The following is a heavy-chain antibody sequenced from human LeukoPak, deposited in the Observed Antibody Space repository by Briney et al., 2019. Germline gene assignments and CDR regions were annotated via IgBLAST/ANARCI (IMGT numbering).Heavy chain of an antibody. CDR1: GFTFSSYS. D-gene: IGHD3-10*01. J-gene: IGHJ4*02. Sequence: GGSLRLSRAASGFTFSSYSMNWVRPAPGKGLEWVSSISSSSSYIYYADSVKGRFTISRDNAKNSLYLQMNSLRAEDTAVYYCAKTYYYGSGSYLFDYWGQGTLVTVSS. V-gene: IGHV3-21*01. CDR3: AKTYYYGSGSYLFDY. CDR2: ISSSSSYI.